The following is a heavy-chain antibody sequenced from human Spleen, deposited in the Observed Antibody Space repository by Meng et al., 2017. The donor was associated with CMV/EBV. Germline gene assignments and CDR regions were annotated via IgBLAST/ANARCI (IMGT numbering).Heavy chain of an antibody. CDR1: GFTFSSYW. Sequence: GESLKISCAASGFTFSSYWMSWVRQAPGKGLEWGANIKEDGGEKYYVDSVKGRFTISRDNAKNSLYLQMNSLRAEDTAVYYCARGRYHVFWSGFLEGSYYFDYWGQGTLVTVSS. CDR3: ARGRYHVFWSGFLEGSYYFDY. CDR2: IKEDGGEK. D-gene: IGHD3-3*01. J-gene: IGHJ4*02. V-gene: IGHV3-7*01.